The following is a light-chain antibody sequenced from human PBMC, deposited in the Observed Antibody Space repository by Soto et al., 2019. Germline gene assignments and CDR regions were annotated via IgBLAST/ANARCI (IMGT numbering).Light chain of an antibody. CDR2: GAS. V-gene: IGKV3-20*01. J-gene: IGKJ1*01. CDR1: QSVSSSY. Sequence: EIVLTQSPGTLSLSPGERATLSCRASQSVSSSYLAWYQQKPGQAPRLLIYGASSRATGIPDRFSGSGSGTDFTLTISRLEPEDFAVYYCQQYGSSPPTFGQRTKVDIK. CDR3: QQYGSSPPT.